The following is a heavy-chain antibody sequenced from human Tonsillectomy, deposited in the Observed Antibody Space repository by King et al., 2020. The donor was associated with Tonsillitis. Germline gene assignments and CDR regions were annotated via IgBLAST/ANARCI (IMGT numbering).Heavy chain of an antibody. Sequence: VQLVESGAEVKKPGASVKVSCKASGYTFTDYGVSWVRQAPGQGLEWMGWISTYNGNTNYAQKLQGRVTMTTDTSTSTAYMELRSLRSDDTAVYYCGRIYCGGDCYSGPWDYWVQGTLVTVSS. D-gene: IGHD2-21*02. CDR1: GYTFTDYG. CDR2: ISTYNGNT. J-gene: IGHJ4*02. CDR3: GRIYCGGDCYSGPWDY. V-gene: IGHV1-18*01.